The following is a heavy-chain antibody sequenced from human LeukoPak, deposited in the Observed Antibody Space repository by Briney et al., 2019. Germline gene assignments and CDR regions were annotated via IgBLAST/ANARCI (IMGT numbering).Heavy chain of an antibody. CDR2: ITGSGGST. CDR1: AFTFSSYA. CDR3: AKDRGGAAAAAPFDY. Sequence: GGSLRLSCAASAFTFSSYAMSWVRQAPGKGLEWVSTITGSGGSTFYADSVKGRFTISRDNSKNTLYLQMNSLRAEDTAVYYCAKDRGGAAAAAPFDYGGKEPLITVPP. J-gene: IGHJ4*02. D-gene: IGHD6-13*01. V-gene: IGHV3-23*01.